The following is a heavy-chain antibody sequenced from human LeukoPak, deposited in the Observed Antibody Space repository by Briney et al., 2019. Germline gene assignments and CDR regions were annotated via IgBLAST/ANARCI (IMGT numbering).Heavy chain of an antibody. Sequence: SETLSLTCAVYGGSFSGYYWSWIRQPPPKGLEWIGEINHSGSTNYKHSLTSRATISIDTSKNQFSLKLGSVTAADTAVYYCARGNYDILTGYYSNFDYWGQGTLVTVSS. CDR1: GGSFSGYY. J-gene: IGHJ4*02. D-gene: IGHD3-9*01. CDR2: INHSGST. CDR3: ARGNYDILTGYYSNFDY. V-gene: IGHV4-34*01.